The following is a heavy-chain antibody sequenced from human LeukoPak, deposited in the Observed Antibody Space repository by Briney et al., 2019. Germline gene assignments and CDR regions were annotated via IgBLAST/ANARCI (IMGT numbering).Heavy chain of an antibody. CDR1: GFTFSSYG. CDR3: ARYLTGTTDWFDP. J-gene: IGHJ5*02. V-gene: IGHV3-11*01. Sequence: GRSLRLSCAASGFTFSSYGMSWIRQAPGKGLEWVSYISSSGSTIYYADSVKGRFTISRDNAKNSLYLQMNSLRAEDTAVYYCARYLTGTTDWFDPWGQGTLVTVSS. CDR2: ISSSGSTI. D-gene: IGHD1-7*01.